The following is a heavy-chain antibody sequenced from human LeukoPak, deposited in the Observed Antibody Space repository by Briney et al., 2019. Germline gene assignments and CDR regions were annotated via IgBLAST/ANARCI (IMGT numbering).Heavy chain of an antibody. CDR3: AKRGVVTIGYFDY. J-gene: IGHJ4*02. CDR1: GFTFSSYE. V-gene: IGHV3-48*03. D-gene: IGHD2-21*02. CDR2: ISSSGSTI. Sequence: PGGSLRLSCAASGFTFSSYEMKWVRQAPGKGLEWVSYISSSGSTIYYADSVKGRFTISRDNAKNSLYLQMNSLRAEDTAVYYCAKRGVVTIGYFDYWGQGTLVTVSS.